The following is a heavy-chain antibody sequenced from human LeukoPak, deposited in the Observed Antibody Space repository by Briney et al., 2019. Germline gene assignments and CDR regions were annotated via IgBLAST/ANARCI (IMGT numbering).Heavy chain of an antibody. CDR1: GFTFSSYW. V-gene: IGHV3-7*01. CDR2: IKQDGSEK. Sequence: GGSLRLSCAASGFTFSSYWMSWVRQAPGKGLEWVANIKQDGSEKYYVDSVKGRFIISRDNAKDSLYLQMNSLRAEDAAVYYCAKGYIIAGRQWYLDLWGRGTLVGVSS. J-gene: IGHJ2*01. CDR3: AKGYIIAGRQWYLDL. D-gene: IGHD6-13*01.